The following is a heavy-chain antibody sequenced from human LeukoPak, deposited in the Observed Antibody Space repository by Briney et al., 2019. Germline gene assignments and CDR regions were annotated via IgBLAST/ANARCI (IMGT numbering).Heavy chain of an antibody. CDR1: GGSISSGSYY. CDR3: ASKSGSYHEGEDY. J-gene: IGHJ4*02. Sequence: PSETLSLTCTVSGGSISSGSYYWSWIRQPAGKGLEWIGRIYTSGSTNYNPSLKSRVTISVDTSKNQFSLKLSSVTAADTAVYYCASKSGSYHEGEDYWGQGTLVTVSS. CDR2: IYTSGST. V-gene: IGHV4-61*02. D-gene: IGHD1-26*01.